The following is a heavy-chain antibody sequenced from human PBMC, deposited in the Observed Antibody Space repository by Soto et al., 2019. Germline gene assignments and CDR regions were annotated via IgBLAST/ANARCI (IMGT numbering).Heavy chain of an antibody. J-gene: IGHJ4*02. CDR2: FSGRSGDT. V-gene: IGHV3-23*01. D-gene: IGHD6-19*01. Sequence: GGLLRLSCVASAFSYSTHTPTWVGEAPGKGLEWVSSFSGRSGDTYYAASVKGRFTISGDSSKNTVILQMNNLRADDTALYYCARDSSAWPNYFDSWGQGIQVTVSS. CDR1: AFSYSTHT. CDR3: ARDSSAWPNYFDS.